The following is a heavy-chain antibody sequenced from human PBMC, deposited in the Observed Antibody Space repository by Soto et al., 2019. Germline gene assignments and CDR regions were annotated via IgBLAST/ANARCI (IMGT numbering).Heavy chain of an antibody. CDR2: VSGGGGT. V-gene: IGHV3-23*01. Sequence: GGSLRLSCAASGFTFSSYAMGWVRQGPGKGLEWVAVVSGGGGTHYADSVRGRFTISRDNSKNTLSQQMNSLTAEDTAVYFCAKRRGAGGHFNYWGQGAQVTVST. J-gene: IGHJ4*02. CDR3: AKRRGAGGHFNY. D-gene: IGHD2-15*01. CDR1: GFTFSSYA.